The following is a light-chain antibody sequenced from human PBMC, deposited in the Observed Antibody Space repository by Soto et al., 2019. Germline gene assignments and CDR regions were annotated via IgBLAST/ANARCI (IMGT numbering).Light chain of an antibody. CDR1: QSVSSSY. Sequence: EIVLTQSPGTLSLSPGERATLSCRASQSVSSSYLAWYQQKPGQAPRPPIYGASSRAIGIPDRFSGSGSGTDFTLTISRLEPEDFTVYYCQHYGSSPWTFGQGTKVEIK. CDR3: QHYGSSPWT. CDR2: GAS. J-gene: IGKJ1*01. V-gene: IGKV3-20*01.